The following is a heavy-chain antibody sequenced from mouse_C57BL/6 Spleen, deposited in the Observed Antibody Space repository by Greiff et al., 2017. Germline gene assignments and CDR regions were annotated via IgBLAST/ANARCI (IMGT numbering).Heavy chain of an antibody. Sequence: QVQLQQPGAELVRPGSSVKLSCKASGYTFTSYWMDWVKQRTGQGLEWIGNIYPSDSETHYNQKFKDKATLTVDKSSSKAYMQLSSLTSEDSAVYYCARRTTVVANFDYWGQGTTLTVSS. CDR2: IYPSDSET. J-gene: IGHJ2*01. D-gene: IGHD1-1*01. CDR3: ARRTTVVANFDY. V-gene: IGHV1-61*01. CDR1: GYTFTSYW.